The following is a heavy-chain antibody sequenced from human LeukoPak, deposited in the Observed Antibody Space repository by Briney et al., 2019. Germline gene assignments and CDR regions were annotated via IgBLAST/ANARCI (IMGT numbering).Heavy chain of an antibody. V-gene: IGHV4-59*12. CDR3: AREDTSGSSSGWPPFDN. CDR1: GVSISSSY. D-gene: IGHD6-19*01. J-gene: IGHJ4*02. CDR2: IYYSGST. Sequence: SETLSLTCTVSGVSISSSYWNCIRQPPGKGLEWIGYIYYSGSTSYNPSLKSRVSISGDTSKNQFSLKLSSVTAADTAVYYCAREDTSGSSSGWPPFDNWGQGTLVTVSS.